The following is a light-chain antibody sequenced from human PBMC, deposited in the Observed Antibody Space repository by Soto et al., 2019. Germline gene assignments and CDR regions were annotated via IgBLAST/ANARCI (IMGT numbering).Light chain of an antibody. CDR2: EVS. Sequence: QSALTQPASVSGSPGQSITISCTGTSSDVGGYNYVSWYQQHPGKAPKLMIYEVSNRPSGVSNRFSGSKSGNTASLTISGLQAEDEADYNCISYTGSITRVFGGGTKLTVL. CDR3: ISYTGSITRV. J-gene: IGLJ3*02. V-gene: IGLV2-14*01. CDR1: SSDVGGYNY.